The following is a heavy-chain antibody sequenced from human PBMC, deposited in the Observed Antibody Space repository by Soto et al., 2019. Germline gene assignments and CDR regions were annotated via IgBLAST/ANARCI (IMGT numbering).Heavy chain of an antibody. CDR3: ARESEALTSNFDY. Sequence: LSLACPAPRFTFCSYGMQCVRPAPGKGLEWXSSFXXXTXDXXXAXXXXGRFTVSRDSAKNSVYLEMNSLSAEDPAVYYCARESEALTSNFDYWGQGTLRTV. CDR1: RFTFCSYG. V-gene: IGHV3-21*01. J-gene: IGHJ4*02. CDR2: FXXXTXDX.